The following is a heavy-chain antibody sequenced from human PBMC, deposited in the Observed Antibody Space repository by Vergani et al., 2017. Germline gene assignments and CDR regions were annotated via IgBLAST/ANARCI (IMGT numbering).Heavy chain of an antibody. CDR2: ISSSSSYI. CDR1: GFTFSSYS. D-gene: IGHD3-10*01. J-gene: IGHJ6*02. Sequence: EVQLVASGGGLVKPGGSLRLSCAASGFTFSSYSMNWVRQTPGKGLEWVSSISSSSSYIYYADSVKGRFTISRANAKNSLYLQMNSLRAEDTAVYYCARDRRGHYGSVMKRYYYGMDVWGQGTTVTVSS. V-gene: IGHV3-21*01. CDR3: ARDRRGHYGSVMKRYYYGMDV.